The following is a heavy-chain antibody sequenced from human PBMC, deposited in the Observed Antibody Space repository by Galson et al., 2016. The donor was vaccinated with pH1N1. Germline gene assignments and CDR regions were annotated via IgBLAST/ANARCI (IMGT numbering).Heavy chain of an antibody. D-gene: IGHD3-9*01. Sequence: SLRLSCAASGFAFSNSGMHWVRQAPGKGLEWVALIWYDGSNKYYADSVKGRFTISRDNSKNTLYLQVNSLRAEDTAVYYCARARAPEYFDWLSYFDSWGQGTLVTVSS. V-gene: IGHV3-33*01. CDR2: IWYDGSNK. CDR1: GFAFSNSG. J-gene: IGHJ4*02. CDR3: ARARAPEYFDWLSYFDS.